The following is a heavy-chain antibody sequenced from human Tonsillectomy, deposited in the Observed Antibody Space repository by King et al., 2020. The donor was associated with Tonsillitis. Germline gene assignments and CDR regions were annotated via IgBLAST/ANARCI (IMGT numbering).Heavy chain of an antibody. Sequence: VQLVESGGGLVKPGGSLRLSCAASGFTFSSYSMNWVRQAPGKGPEWVSSICSSSSYIFYAASVKGRFNISRDNAKNSLFLQMNSLRAEDTAVYYCARGGAGTTVEIDYWGQGTLVTVSS. CDR1: GFTFSSYS. CDR2: ICSSSSYI. J-gene: IGHJ4*02. D-gene: IGHD1-1*01. V-gene: IGHV3-21*01. CDR3: ARGGAGTTVEIDY.